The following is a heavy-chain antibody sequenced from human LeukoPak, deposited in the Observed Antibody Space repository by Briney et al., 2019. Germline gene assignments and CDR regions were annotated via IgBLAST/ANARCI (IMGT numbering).Heavy chain of an antibody. CDR1: GFTFSSYA. V-gene: IGHV3-23*01. CDR2: ISGSGGST. CDR3: AKEFPWALMTFDY. D-gene: IGHD7-27*01. Sequence: GGSLRLSCAASGFTFSSYAMSWLRQAPGKGLEWVSAISGSGGSTYYADSVKGRFSISRYNPKNTLYLQMNSLRAEDTALYYCAKEFPWALMTFDYWGQGTLVTVSS. J-gene: IGHJ4*02.